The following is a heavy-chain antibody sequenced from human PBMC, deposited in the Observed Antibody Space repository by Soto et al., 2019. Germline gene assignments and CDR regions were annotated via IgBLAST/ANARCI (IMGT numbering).Heavy chain of an antibody. Sequence: EVQLVESGGGLVKPGGSLRLSCAASGFSFRNAWMNWVRQAPGRGLEWVGRIKSKSDGGTTDYAAPVKDRFTISRDDSQDTLYLQMNSLKIEDTALYYCTLTYHDGSVSYYFQYWGQGTLVTVSS. J-gene: IGHJ1*01. CDR3: TLTYHDGSVSYYFQY. CDR2: IKSKSDGGTT. CDR1: GFSFRNAW. V-gene: IGHV3-15*07. D-gene: IGHD3-10*01.